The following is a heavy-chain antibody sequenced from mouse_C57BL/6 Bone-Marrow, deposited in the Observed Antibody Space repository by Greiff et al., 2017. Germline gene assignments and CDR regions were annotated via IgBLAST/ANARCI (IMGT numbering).Heavy chain of an antibody. Sequence: EVQLVESGGGLVKPGGSLKLSCAASGFTFSSYAMSWVRQTPEKRLEWVATISDGGSYTYYPDNVKGRFTISRDNAKNNLYLQMSHLKSEDTAMYYCARDQTAHATPYYAMDYWGQGTSVTVSS. D-gene: IGHD3-2*02. CDR2: ISDGGSYT. CDR3: ARDQTAHATPYYAMDY. J-gene: IGHJ4*01. CDR1: GFTFSSYA. V-gene: IGHV5-4*01.